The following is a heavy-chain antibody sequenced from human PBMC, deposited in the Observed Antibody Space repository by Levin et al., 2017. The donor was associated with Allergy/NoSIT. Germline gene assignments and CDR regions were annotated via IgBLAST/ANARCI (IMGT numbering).Heavy chain of an antibody. CDR2: IYRSGDT. J-gene: IGHJ4*02. CDR1: GGSISTDNW. V-gene: IGHV4-4*02. D-gene: IGHD3/OR15-3a*01. CDR3: ATVEGLFCSGVSCSYSFHY. Sequence: SETLSLTCAVSGGSISTDNWWSWIRQPPGKGLEWIGEIYRSGDTNHNPSLRSRATTPVDKSRNHFSLKLSSVTAADTAVYYCATVEGLFCSGVSCSYSFHYWGQGALVTVSS.